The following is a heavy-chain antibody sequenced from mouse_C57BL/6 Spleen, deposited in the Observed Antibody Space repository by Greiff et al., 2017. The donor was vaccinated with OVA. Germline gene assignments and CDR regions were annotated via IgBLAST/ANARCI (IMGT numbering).Heavy chain of an antibody. Sequence: VQLQQSGAELVKPGASVKISCKASGYAFSSYWMNWVKQRPGKGLEWIGQIYPGDGDTNYNGKFKGKATLTADKSSSTAYLQLSSLTSEDSAVYFCARSNGYYVAMDYWGQGTSVTVSS. J-gene: IGHJ4*01. CDR3: ARSNGYYVAMDY. CDR1: GYAFSSYW. D-gene: IGHD2-3*01. CDR2: IYPGDGDT. V-gene: IGHV1-80*01.